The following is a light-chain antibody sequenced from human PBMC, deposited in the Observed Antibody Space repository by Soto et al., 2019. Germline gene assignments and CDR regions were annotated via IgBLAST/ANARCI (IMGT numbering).Light chain of an antibody. J-gene: IGKJ1*01. CDR2: GDS. CDR3: QKRRNSLRT. CDR1: QRLSRNY. V-gene: IGKV3D-20*02. Sequence: FTRSPVTXSLRRRQRAPSACGVRQRLSRNYLAWLQKKPGKDXRXXXYGDSSRDTGIQDRLSGSGSGTEFTLTIRRIEPADFAAYYCQKRRNSLRTFGNGTMVDI.